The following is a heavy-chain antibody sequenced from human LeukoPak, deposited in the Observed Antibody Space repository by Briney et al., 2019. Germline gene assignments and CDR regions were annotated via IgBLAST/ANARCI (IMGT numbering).Heavy chain of an antibody. CDR3: ARSQWPEGY. Sequence: GGSLRLSCAASGFTFSSYWISWVRQAPGMGLESVANINQDGSVKYFTDSVKGRFTISRDNAKNSVFLQMNSLRAEDTAVYYCARSQWPEGYWGQGTLVTVSS. J-gene: IGHJ4*02. D-gene: IGHD6-19*01. CDR2: INQDGSVK. V-gene: IGHV3-7*01. CDR1: GFTFSSYW.